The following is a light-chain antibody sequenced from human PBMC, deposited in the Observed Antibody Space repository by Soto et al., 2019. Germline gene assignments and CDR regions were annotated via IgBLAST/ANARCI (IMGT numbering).Light chain of an antibody. CDR3: QQYFSPPYT. V-gene: IGKV4-1*01. J-gene: IGKJ2*01. CDR2: WAS. CDR1: QSILFNSNNKNY. Sequence: DIVMTQSPDSLAVSLGERATINCKSSQSILFNSNNKNYLVWYQQRPGQSPKLLLYWASSREPGVPDRFSGSGSGTDFPLTISSLQADDVEVYYCQQYFSPPYTFGQGTKVDIK.